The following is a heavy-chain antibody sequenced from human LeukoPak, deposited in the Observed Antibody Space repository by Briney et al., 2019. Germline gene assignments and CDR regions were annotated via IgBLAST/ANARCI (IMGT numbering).Heavy chain of an antibody. V-gene: IGHV3-74*01. Sequence: GGSLRLSCAASGFTSSNYWMHWVRQAPGKGLVWVSRINSDGNSTNYADSVKGRFTISRDNAKNTLYLQMNSLRAEDTAVYYCARRISPNAFDIWGQGTMVTVSS. CDR1: GFTSSNYW. CDR2: INSDGNST. CDR3: ARRISPNAFDI. J-gene: IGHJ3*02. D-gene: IGHD2/OR15-2a*01.